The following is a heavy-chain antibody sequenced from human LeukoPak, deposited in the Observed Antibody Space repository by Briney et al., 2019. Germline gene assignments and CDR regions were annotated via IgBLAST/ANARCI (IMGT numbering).Heavy chain of an antibody. D-gene: IGHD4-17*01. CDR1: GGSISSGSYY. CDR3: ARRRATVTTPGAFDI. Sequence: SETLSLTCTVSGGSISSGSYYWSWIGQPAGKGLEWIWRIYTSGSTNYNPSLKSRVTISVDTSKNQFSLKLSSVTAADTAVYYCARRRATVTTPGAFDIWGQGTMVTVSS. J-gene: IGHJ3*02. V-gene: IGHV4-61*02. CDR2: IYTSGST.